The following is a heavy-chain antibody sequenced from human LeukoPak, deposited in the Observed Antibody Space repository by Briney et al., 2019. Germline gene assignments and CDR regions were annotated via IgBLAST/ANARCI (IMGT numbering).Heavy chain of an antibody. D-gene: IGHD3-16*01. V-gene: IGHV4-39*07. CDR3: ARDGHGVVLHGYYFDY. CDR1: GGSISSGGYY. J-gene: IGHJ4*02. Sequence: SETLSLTCTVSGGSISSGGYYWSWIRQPPGKGLEWIGEINHSGSTYYNPSLKSRVTISVDTSKNQFSLKLSSVTAADTAVYYCARDGHGVVLHGYYFDYWGQGTLVTVSS. CDR2: INHSGST.